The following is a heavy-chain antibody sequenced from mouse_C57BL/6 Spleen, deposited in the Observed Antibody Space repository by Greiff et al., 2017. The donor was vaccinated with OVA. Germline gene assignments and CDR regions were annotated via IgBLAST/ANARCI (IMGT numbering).Heavy chain of an antibody. V-gene: IGHV5-17*01. J-gene: IGHJ1*03. CDR3: ARVGGYWYFDV. CDR2: ISSGSSTI. CDR1: GFTFSDYG. Sequence: EVQGVESGGGLVKPGGSLKLSCAASGFTFSDYGMHWVRQAPEKGLEWVAYISSGSSTIYYADTVKGRFTISRDNAKNTLFLQMTSLRSEDTAMYYCARVGGYWYFDVWGTGTTVTVSS.